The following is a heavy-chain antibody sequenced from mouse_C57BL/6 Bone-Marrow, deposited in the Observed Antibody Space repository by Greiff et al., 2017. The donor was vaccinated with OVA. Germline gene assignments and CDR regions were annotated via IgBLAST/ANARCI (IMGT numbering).Heavy chain of an antibody. V-gene: IGHV1-62-2*01. CDR3: ARRERCITTVLARDVDV. CDR1: GYTFTEYT. D-gene: IGHD1-1*01. CDR2: FYPGSGSI. J-gene: IGHJ1*03. Sequence: LQESGAELVKPGASVKLSCKASGYTFTEYTIHWVKQRSGQGLEWIGWFYPGSGSIKYNEKFKDKATLTAAKSSSTVYMELSSLTPEDSAVYFCARRERCITTVLARDVDVWGTGTTVTVSS.